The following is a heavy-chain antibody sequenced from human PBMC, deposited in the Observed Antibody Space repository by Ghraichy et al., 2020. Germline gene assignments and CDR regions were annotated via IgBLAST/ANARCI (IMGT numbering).Heavy chain of an antibody. CDR1: GGSISSYY. CDR2: IYYSGST. J-gene: IGHJ2*01. V-gene: IGHV4-59*01. CDR3: ARTELGRWYFDL. Sequence: SETLSLTCTVSGGSISSYYWSWIRQPPGKGLEWIGYIYYSGSTNYNPSLKSRVTISVDTSKNQFSLKLSSVTAADTAVYYCARTELGRWYFDLWGRGTLVTVSS. D-gene: IGHD7-27*01.